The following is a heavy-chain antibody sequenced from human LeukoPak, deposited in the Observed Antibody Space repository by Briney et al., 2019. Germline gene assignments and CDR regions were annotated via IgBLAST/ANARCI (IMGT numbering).Heavy chain of an antibody. CDR3: ARDGVNSDWPPHY. J-gene: IGHJ4*02. D-gene: IGHD6-19*01. V-gene: IGHV4-4*07. CDR1: GGSISSYY. CDR2: IYTSGNT. Sequence: SQTLSLTCTVSGGSISSYYWSWIRQPAGKGLEWIGRIYTSGNTNYNPSFKSRVTMSVDTSKNQFSLKLSSVTAADTAVYYCARDGVNSDWPPHYWGQGTLVTVSS.